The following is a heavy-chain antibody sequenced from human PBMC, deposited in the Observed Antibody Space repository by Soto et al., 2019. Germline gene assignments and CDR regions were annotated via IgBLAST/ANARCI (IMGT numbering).Heavy chain of an antibody. CDR3: ARGGQTYYYDSSGSMPYGMDV. V-gene: IGHV3-21*01. CDR1: GFTFSSYS. Sequence: LRLSCAAPGFTFSSYSMNWVRQAPGKGLEWVSSISSSSSYIYYADSVKGRFTISRDNAKNSLYLQMNSLRAEDTAVYYCARGGQTYYYDSSGSMPYGMDVWGQGTTVTVSS. CDR2: ISSSSSYI. D-gene: IGHD3-22*01. J-gene: IGHJ6*02.